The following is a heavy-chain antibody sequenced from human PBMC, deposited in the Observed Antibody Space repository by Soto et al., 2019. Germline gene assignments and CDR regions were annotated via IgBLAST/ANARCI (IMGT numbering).Heavy chain of an antibody. Sequence: ASVKVSCTAFGYTFTTYAMHXXRQAXGKGLEXMGIISPDGGRTSYAQKFQGRVTMTRDTSTSTVYMELSSLRSEDTAVYYCATRDPGHYWGQGTLVTVSS. CDR2: ISPDGGRT. V-gene: IGHV1-46*01. J-gene: IGHJ4*02. CDR1: GYTFTTYA. CDR3: ATRDPGHY.